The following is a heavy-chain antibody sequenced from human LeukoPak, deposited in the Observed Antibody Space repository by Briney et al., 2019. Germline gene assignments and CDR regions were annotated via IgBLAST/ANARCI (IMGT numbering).Heavy chain of an antibody. CDR2: ISGDVQTT. CDR3: AKDGYYSSANHFARLHFDL. V-gene: IGHV3-23*01. CDR1: GFTFSTHA. D-gene: IGHD3-3*01. J-gene: IGHJ2*01. Sequence: GWSLRLSCEASGFTFSTHAMNWIRQTPGRGLEWLSVISGDVQTTTYASSVKGRFTISRDNSKNTLYLEMNSLRVEDTAIYYCAKDGYYSSANHFARLHFDLWGRGTRVTVSS.